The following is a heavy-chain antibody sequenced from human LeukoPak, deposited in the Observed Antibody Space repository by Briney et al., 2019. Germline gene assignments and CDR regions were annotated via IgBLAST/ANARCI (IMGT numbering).Heavy chain of an antibody. CDR1: GFTVSTNS. Sequence: GGSLRLSCAASGFTVSTNSMNWVRQAPGKGLEWVSGIFSGGGTYYADSVMGRFTISRDNSKNTLYLQMNSLRAEDTAVYYCAKSSGGFDYWGQGTLVTVSS. CDR2: IFSGGGT. V-gene: IGHV3-66*01. J-gene: IGHJ4*02. CDR3: AKSSGGFDY. D-gene: IGHD3-10*01.